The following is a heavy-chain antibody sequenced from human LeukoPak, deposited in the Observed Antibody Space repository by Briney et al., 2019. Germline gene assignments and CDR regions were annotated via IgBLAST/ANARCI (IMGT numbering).Heavy chain of an antibody. Sequence: GGSLRLSCAASGINFRSSGMHWVRQAPGKGLEWVTFIQNDGSDKYYAASVKGRSTISRDNSKNTVYLHMASLRADDTALYYCAREGGRAVPGRFDQGGQGTLVTVSS. J-gene: IGHJ4*02. V-gene: IGHV3-30*02. CDR2: IQNDGSDK. CDR1: GINFRSSG. CDR3: AREGGRAVPGRFDQ. D-gene: IGHD6-13*01.